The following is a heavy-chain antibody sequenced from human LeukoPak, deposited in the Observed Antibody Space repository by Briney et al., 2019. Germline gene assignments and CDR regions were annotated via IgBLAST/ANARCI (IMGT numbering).Heavy chain of an antibody. D-gene: IGHD3-10*01. CDR2: VHYSGST. V-gene: IGHV4-59*08. J-gene: IGHJ4*02. Sequence: PSETLSLTSTVSGGSISGYFWSWIRQPPGKRLEWIGYVHYSGSTNYNPSLNSRVTISVDTSKNQFSLRLRSVTAEDTAVYYCARYGITIVRGGKYYFDSWGQGTLVTVSS. CDR3: ARYGITIVRGGKYYFDS. CDR1: GGSISGYF.